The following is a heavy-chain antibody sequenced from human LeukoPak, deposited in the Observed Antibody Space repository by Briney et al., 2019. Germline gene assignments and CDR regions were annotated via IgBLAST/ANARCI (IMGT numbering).Heavy chain of an antibody. CDR1: GGSFSGYY. CDR2: INHSGST. CDR3: ARGGIVVDELDY. Sequence: SETLSLTCAVYGGSFSGYYWSWTRQPPGKGLEWIGEINHSGSTNYNPSLKRRVTISVDTSKNQFSLKLSSVTAADTAVYYCARGGIVVDELDYWGQGTLVTVSS. D-gene: IGHD3-22*01. J-gene: IGHJ4*02. V-gene: IGHV4-34*01.